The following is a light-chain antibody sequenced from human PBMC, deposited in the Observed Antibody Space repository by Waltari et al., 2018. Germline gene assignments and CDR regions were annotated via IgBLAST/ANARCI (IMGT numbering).Light chain of an antibody. Sequence: SNELTQPPSVSVFPGQTARITCSADALADESASWYQQKPGQAPVMIIYKDNERPSGIPDRFSGSSSGTTVTLTISAVQAEDEADYFCQSVDSTDSYPVFGGGTKLTVL. CDR1: ALADES. CDR2: KDN. J-gene: IGLJ2*01. V-gene: IGLV3-25*03. CDR3: QSVDSTDSYPV.